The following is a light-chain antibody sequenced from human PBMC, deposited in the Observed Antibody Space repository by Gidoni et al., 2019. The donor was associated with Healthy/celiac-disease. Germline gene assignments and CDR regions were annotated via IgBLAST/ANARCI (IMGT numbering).Light chain of an antibody. Sequence: LLTQSPATLSLSPGERATLSCRASQSVSSYLAWYQQKPGQAPRLLIYDASNRATGIPARFSGSGSGTDFTLTISSLEPEDFAVYYCQQRSNWPPVLTFGGGTKVEIK. CDR1: QSVSSY. V-gene: IGKV3-11*01. J-gene: IGKJ4*01. CDR3: QQRSNWPPVLT. CDR2: DAS.